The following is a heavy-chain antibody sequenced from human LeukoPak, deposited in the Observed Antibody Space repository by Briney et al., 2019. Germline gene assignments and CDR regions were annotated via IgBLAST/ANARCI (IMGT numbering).Heavy chain of an antibody. CDR2: FSGSGGSI. CDR1: GFTFSSYA. D-gene: IGHD1-26*01. V-gene: IGHV3-23*01. CDR3: ARMIIDMGAAFDI. Sequence: GGSLRLSCVASGFTFSSYAMSWVRQAPGKGLEWVSSFSGSGGSIYYADSVKGRFTISRDNSKNTLYLQMNSLRAEDTAVYYCARMIIDMGAAFDIWGQGTMVTVSS. J-gene: IGHJ3*02.